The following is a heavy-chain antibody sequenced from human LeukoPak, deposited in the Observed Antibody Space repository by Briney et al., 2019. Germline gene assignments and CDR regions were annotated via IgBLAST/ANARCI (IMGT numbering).Heavy chain of an antibody. J-gene: IGHJ1*01. CDR2: IRGSGEST. D-gene: IGHD1-26*01. Sequence: PGWSLRLSCAASRFIFKIYAMGWVRQAPGKGLEWVSTIRGSGESTHYADSVQGRFTISRDNSLYTVYLQMDSLRGDDTAVCYRSKGQISYTTSRGEVSHWGQGTLVIVSS. V-gene: IGHV3-23*01. CDR3: SKGQISYTTSRGEVSH. CDR1: RFIFKIYA.